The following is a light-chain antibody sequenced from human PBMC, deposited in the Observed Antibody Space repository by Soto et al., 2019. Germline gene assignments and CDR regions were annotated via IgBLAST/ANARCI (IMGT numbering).Light chain of an antibody. CDR3: MQALQTPHT. J-gene: IGKJ1*01. Sequence: DIVMTQSPDSLAVSLGERATINCKSSQSVLYSSNNKNYLAWYQQKPGQPPKLLIYWASTRESGVPDRFSGSGSGTDFTLKISRVEAEDVGVYYCMQALQTPHTFGQGTKVDIK. CDR2: WAS. CDR1: QSVLYSSNNKNY. V-gene: IGKV4-1*01.